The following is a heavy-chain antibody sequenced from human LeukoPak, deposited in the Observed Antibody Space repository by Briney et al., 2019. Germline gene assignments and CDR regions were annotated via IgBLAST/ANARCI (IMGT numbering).Heavy chain of an antibody. CDR3: AKGHTTEDSSSWFDY. Sequence: GGSLRLSCAASGFTVDDYAMHWVRQAPGKGLEWVSLISWDGGSTYYADSVKGRFTISRDNSKNSLYLQMNSLRAEDTALYYCAKGHTTEDSSSWFDYWGQGTLVTVSS. CDR2: ISWDGGST. D-gene: IGHD6-13*01. J-gene: IGHJ4*02. V-gene: IGHV3-43D*03. CDR1: GFTVDDYA.